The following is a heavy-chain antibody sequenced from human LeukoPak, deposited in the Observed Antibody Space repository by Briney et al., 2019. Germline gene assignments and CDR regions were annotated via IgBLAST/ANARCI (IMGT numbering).Heavy chain of an antibody. CDR3: ARDVGRSYDLDY. J-gene: IGHJ4*02. V-gene: IGHV1-18*01. CDR2: ISAYNGNT. Sequence: ASVKVSCKASGYTFTSYGISWVRQAPGQELEWMGWISAYNGNTDYAQSLQGRVTMTIDTSTSTVYMELRSLRSDGTAVYYCARDVGRSYDLDYWGQGTLVTVSS. D-gene: IGHD3-16*01. CDR1: GYTFTSYG.